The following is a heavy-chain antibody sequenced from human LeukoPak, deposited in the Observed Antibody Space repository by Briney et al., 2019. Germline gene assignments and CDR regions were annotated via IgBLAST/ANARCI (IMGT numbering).Heavy chain of an antibody. V-gene: IGHV3-23*01. D-gene: IGHD5-24*01. CDR2: LSGSGDST. J-gene: IGHJ3*02. CDR3: AKSNGYNFEAFDM. CDR1: GFTFRSYG. Sequence: GGTLRLSCAASGFTFRSYGMNWVRQAPGKGLEWVSALSGSGDSTYYADSVKGRFTISRDNSRYTLYLQMNSLRADDTAVYYCAKSNGYNFEAFDMWGQGAMVTVSS.